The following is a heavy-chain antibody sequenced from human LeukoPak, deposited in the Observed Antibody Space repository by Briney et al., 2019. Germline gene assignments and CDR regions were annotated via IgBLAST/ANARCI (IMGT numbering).Heavy chain of an antibody. D-gene: IGHD2-2*01. CDR3: AKAQGSSTSPDAFDI. CDR1: GFTFSSYG. CDR2: ISYDGSNK. V-gene: IGHV3-30*18. Sequence: GGSLSLSCAASGFTFSSYGMQWVRQAPGKGLEWVAVISYDGSNKYYTDSVKDRFTISRDNSKNTLYLQMNSLRAEDTAVYYCAKAQGSSTSPDAFDIWGQGTMVTVSS. J-gene: IGHJ3*02.